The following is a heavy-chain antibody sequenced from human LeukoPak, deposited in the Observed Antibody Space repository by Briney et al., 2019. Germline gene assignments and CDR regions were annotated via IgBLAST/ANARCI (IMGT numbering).Heavy chain of an antibody. V-gene: IGHV3-48*01. D-gene: IGHD4-17*01. CDR1: GFTFSSYS. CDR2: ISSSSSTI. J-gene: IGHJ4*02. CDR3: ARDLSDYGVTRFDY. Sequence: GGSLRLSCAASGFTFSSYSMNWVRQAPGKGLDWVSYISSSSSTIYYADSVKGRFTISRDNAKNSLYLQMNGLRAEDTAVYYCARDLSDYGVTRFDYWGQGTLVTVSS.